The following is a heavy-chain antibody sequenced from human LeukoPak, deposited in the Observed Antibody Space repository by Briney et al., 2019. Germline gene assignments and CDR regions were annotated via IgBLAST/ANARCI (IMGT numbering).Heavy chain of an antibody. J-gene: IGHJ4*02. Sequence: GGSLRLSCAASGFTFSGSALHWVRQASGKGLEWVGRIRSTANGYATAYAASVRGRVTSARDESKNTAYLQRDSLKTEDTAVYYCTGDYYGSGSYADFDYWGQGTLVTVSS. D-gene: IGHD3-10*01. CDR2: IRSTANGYAT. V-gene: IGHV3-73*01. CDR1: GFTFSGSA. CDR3: TGDYYGSGSYADFDY.